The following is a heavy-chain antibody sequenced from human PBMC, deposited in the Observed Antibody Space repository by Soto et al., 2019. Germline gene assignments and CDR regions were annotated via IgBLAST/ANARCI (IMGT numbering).Heavy chain of an antibody. CDR1: GYTFTSYY. D-gene: IGHD5-18*01. CDR2: INPSGGST. Sequence: GASVKVSCKASGYTFTSYYMHWVRQAPGQGLEWMGIINPSGGSTSYAQKFQGRVTMTRDTSTSTVYMELSSLRSEDTAVYYCARAQFYGYFESLGYYGMDVWGQGNTVTVSS. V-gene: IGHV1-46*01. CDR3: ARAQFYGYFESLGYYGMDV. J-gene: IGHJ6*02.